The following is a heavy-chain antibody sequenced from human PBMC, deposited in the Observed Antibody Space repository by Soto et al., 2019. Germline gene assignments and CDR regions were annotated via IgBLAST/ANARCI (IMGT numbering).Heavy chain of an antibody. CDR3: ASVGSDYDNSGYYLP. CDR2: IYHSGST. J-gene: IGHJ5*02. V-gene: IGHV4-4*02. D-gene: IGHD3-22*01. CDR1: GGSVSSSNW. Sequence: SETLSLTYIVSGGSVSSSNWWSWVRQPPGKGLEWIGEIYHSGSTTYNPSLKSRATISVDKSENQFSLRLKSVTAADTAVYYCASVGSDYDNSGYYLPWGPGTLVTVSS.